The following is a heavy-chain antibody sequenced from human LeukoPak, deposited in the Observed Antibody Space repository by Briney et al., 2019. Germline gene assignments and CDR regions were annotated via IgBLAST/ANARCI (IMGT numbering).Heavy chain of an antibody. Sequence: PGGSLRLSCAASGFTFDNYAMHWVRHAPGKGLEWVSLISGGGGSTSYADSVKGRFTISRDNNKGSLYLQMNSLRTEDTALYYCAKVLGSSSWYSLGYWGQGTLVTVSS. D-gene: IGHD6-13*01. CDR3: AKVLGSSSWYSLGY. CDR1: GFTFDNYA. V-gene: IGHV3-43*02. J-gene: IGHJ4*02. CDR2: ISGGGGST.